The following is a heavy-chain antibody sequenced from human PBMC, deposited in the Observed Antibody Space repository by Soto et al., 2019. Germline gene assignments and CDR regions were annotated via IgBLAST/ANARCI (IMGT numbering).Heavy chain of an antibody. CDR1: GFTFSSYE. V-gene: IGHV3-48*03. Sequence: VGSLRLSCAASGFTFSSYEMNWVRQAPGKGLEWVSYISSSGSTIYYADSVKGRFTISRDNAKNSLYLQMNSLGAEDTAVYYCASPPTYYYDSSGYPDAFDIWGQGTMVTVSS. CDR3: ASPPTYYYDSSGYPDAFDI. J-gene: IGHJ3*02. D-gene: IGHD3-22*01. CDR2: ISSSGSTI.